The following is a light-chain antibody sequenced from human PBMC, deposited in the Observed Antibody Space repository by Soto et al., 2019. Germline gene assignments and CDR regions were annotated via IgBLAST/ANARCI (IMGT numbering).Light chain of an antibody. Sequence: AIRMTQSPSSFSASTGDRVTITCRASQGISSYLAWYQQKPRKAPKLLIYAASTLQSGVPSRFSGSGSGTDFTLPISSLQPQDVVTYYGRQQYSNPRNFGQGTLLEIK. CDR2: AAS. J-gene: IGKJ5*01. CDR3: RQQYSNPRN. CDR1: QGISSY. V-gene: IGKV1-8*01.